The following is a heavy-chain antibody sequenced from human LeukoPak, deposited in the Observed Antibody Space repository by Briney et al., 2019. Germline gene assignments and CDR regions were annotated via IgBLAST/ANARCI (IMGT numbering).Heavy chain of an antibody. J-gene: IGHJ4*02. Sequence: GESLKISCKASGYTFTSYGISWVRQAPGQGLEWMGWISAYNGNTNYAQKLQGRVTMTTDTSTSTAYMELRSLRSDDTAVYYCARDVITMVRAQGYWGQGTLVTVSS. V-gene: IGHV1-18*01. CDR1: GYTFTSYG. CDR3: ARDVITMVRAQGY. CDR2: ISAYNGNT. D-gene: IGHD3-10*01.